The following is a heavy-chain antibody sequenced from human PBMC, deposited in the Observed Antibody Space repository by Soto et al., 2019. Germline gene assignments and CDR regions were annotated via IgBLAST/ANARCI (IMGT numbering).Heavy chain of an antibody. CDR1: GGTFSSYT. V-gene: IGHV1-69*02. D-gene: IGHD3-3*01. Sequence: SVKVSCKASGGTFSSYTISWVRQAPGQRLEWMGRINAILGIANYSQKFQGRVTITRDTSASTAYMELSSLRSEDTAVYYCARPLNYDFWSGYYYWGQGTLVTVSS. J-gene: IGHJ4*02. CDR3: ARPLNYDFWSGYYY. CDR2: INAILGIA.